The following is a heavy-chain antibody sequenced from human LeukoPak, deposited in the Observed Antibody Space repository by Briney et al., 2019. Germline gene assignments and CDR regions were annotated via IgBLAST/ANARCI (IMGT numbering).Heavy chain of an antibody. D-gene: IGHD1-26*01. Sequence: ASVKVSCKASGYTFTGYYMHWVRQAPGQGFEGMGWINPNSGGTNYSQKFQGRVTMTWDTSISTAYMELSRLRSDDTAVYYCARDHERSLDYWGQGTLVTVSS. V-gene: IGHV1-2*02. CDR3: ARDHERSLDY. CDR1: GYTFTGYY. J-gene: IGHJ4*02. CDR2: INPNSGGT.